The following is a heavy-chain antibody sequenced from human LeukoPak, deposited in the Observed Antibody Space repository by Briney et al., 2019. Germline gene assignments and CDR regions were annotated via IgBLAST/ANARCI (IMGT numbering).Heavy chain of an antibody. V-gene: IGHV4-61*02. Sequence: SETLSLTCTVSGGSISSGSYYWSWIRQPAGKGLEWIGRIYSSGSTNYNPSLKSRVTISVDTSKNQFSLKLSSVTAADTAVYYCAISMVRGVRRPFDYWGQGTLVTVSS. J-gene: IGHJ4*02. CDR2: IYSSGST. CDR3: AISMVRGVRRPFDY. D-gene: IGHD3-10*01. CDR1: GGSISSGSYY.